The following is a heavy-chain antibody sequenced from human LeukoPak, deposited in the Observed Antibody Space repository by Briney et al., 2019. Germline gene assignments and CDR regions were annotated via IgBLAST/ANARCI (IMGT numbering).Heavy chain of an antibody. J-gene: IGHJ4*02. V-gene: IGHV3-74*01. CDR1: GFTFSAYW. CDR3: ARDLYRIVVVPHYFDY. CDR2: INNDGTAT. Sequence: GGSLRLSCAASGFTFSAYWMHWVRQVPGKGLVWVSRINNDGTATFFADSVKGRFTISRDNAKNTLYLQMDSLRAEDTAMYYCARDLYRIVVVPHYFDYWGQGTLVTVSS. D-gene: IGHD3-22*01.